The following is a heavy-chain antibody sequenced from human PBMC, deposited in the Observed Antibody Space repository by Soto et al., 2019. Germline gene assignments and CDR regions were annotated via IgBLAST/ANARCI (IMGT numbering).Heavy chain of an antibody. J-gene: IGHJ4*02. Sequence: PSETLSLTCDVYGGSFSGYYWTWIRQPPGKGLEWIGEMYRSGGINYNPSLKSRVTISVDTSKNQFSLKLTSVTAADTAVYYRARWAIYWGQGTLVTVSS. CDR1: GGSFSGYY. CDR2: MYRSGGI. CDR3: ARWAIY. V-gene: IGHV4-34*01.